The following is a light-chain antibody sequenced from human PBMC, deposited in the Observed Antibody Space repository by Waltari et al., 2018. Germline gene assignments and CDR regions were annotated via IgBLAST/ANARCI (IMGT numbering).Light chain of an antibody. CDR1: TSNLGNNM. CDR2: RND. J-gene: IGLJ2*01. V-gene: IGLV1-44*01. CDR3: AAWDDSLNGVV. Sequence: QSILAQSPSASGAPGQSVTLSCSGDTSNLGNNMVSWYQQLPGMAPKVLIYRNDQRTSGVPDRFSASKSDASASASLTISGLQPGDEGDYFCAAWDDSLNGVVFGGGTKLTVL.